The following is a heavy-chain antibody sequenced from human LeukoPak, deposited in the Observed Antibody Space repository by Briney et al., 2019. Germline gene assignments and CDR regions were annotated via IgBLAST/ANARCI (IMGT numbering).Heavy chain of an antibody. V-gene: IGHV3-9*01. J-gene: IGHJ6*02. D-gene: IGHD3-10*01. CDR2: IGWNSART. CDR1: ESTFDHA. CDR3: GKDISAGGMDV. Sequence: GGSLRLSCTASESTFDHAMHWVRQTPGKGLGWVSGIGWNSARTGYADSVRGRFTISRDNAKNSLYLQMNSLRAEDTALYYCGKDISAGGMDVWGQGTTVTVSS.